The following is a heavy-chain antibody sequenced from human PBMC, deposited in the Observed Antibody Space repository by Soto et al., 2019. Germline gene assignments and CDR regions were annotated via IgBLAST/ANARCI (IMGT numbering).Heavy chain of an antibody. V-gene: IGHV5-51*01. D-gene: IGHD3-3*02. J-gene: IGHJ4*02. CDR2: IYPDDSNI. CDR3: ARRIAVASGPFDY. CDR1: VSNFNTYW. Sequence: GESLKISCQGSVSNFNTYWIGWVRQKPGKGLELMGIIYPDDSNIRYSPSFQGQVTISADKSISTAYLQWRSLKASDTAMYYCARRIAVASGPFDYWGQGTLVTVSS.